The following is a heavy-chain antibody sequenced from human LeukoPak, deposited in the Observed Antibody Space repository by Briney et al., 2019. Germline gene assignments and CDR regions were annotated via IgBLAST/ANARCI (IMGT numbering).Heavy chain of an antibody. CDR2: IYYSGST. D-gene: IGHD3-22*01. J-gene: IGHJ5*02. CDR3: ATQGQNYYYDSSGYLNWFDP. Sequence: SETLSLTCTVSGGSISSSRYYWGWIRQPPGKGLEWIGSIYYSGSTYYNPSLKSRVTISVDTSKNQFSLKLSSVTAADTAVYYCATQGQNYYYDSSGYLNWFDPWGQGTLVTVSS. V-gene: IGHV4-39*01. CDR1: GGSISSSRYY.